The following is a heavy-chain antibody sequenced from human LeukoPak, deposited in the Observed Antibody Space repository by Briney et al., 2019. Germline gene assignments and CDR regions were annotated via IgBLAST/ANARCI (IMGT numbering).Heavy chain of an antibody. Sequence: ASVKVSCKASGYTFTSYGISWVRQAPGQGLEWMGWISAYNGNTNYAQKFQGRVTITTDESTSTAYMELSSLRSEDTAVYYCARDLGYCSSTSCPPWDYYYMDVWGKGTTVTVSS. CDR2: ISAYNGNT. J-gene: IGHJ6*03. V-gene: IGHV1-18*01. CDR3: ARDLGYCSSTSCPPWDYYYMDV. CDR1: GYTFTSYG. D-gene: IGHD2-2*01.